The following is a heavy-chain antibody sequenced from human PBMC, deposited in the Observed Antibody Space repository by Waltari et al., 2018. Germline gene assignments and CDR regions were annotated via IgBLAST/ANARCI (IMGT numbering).Heavy chain of an antibody. CDR3: ATELVFETSTDY. Sequence: QVQLVQSGAEVKKPGASVKFSGQVSGATLPELSMHRVRPAPGKGLEWMGGFDPEDGETIYAQKFQGRVTMTEDTSTDTAYMELSSLRSEDTAVYYCATELVFETSTDYWGQGTLVTVSS. D-gene: IGHD6-6*01. CDR2: FDPEDGET. J-gene: IGHJ4*02. CDR1: GATLPELS. V-gene: IGHV1-24*01.